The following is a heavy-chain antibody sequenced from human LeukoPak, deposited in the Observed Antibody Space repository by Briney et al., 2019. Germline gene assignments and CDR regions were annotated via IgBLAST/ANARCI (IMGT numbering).Heavy chain of an antibody. D-gene: IGHD3-22*01. J-gene: IGHJ3*01. CDR2: ITGSGGST. Sequence: GGSLRLSCAASGFTFSSYAMSWVRQAPGNGLPSVSAITGSGGSTYYADSVKGRFTISRDKSKNTLYLQMNSLRAEDTAVYYCAKNHDSNGYHTDDAFDVWGQGTMVTVSS. CDR3: AKNHDSNGYHTDDAFDV. CDR1: GFTFSSYA. V-gene: IGHV3-23*01.